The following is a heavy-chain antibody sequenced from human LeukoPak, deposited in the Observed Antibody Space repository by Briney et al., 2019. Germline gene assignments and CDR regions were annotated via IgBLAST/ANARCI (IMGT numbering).Heavy chain of an antibody. Sequence: GGSLRLSCAASGFTFSSYWMSWVRQAPGKGLEWVANIKQDGSEKYYVDSVKGRFTISRDNAKNSLYLQMNSLRAEDTAVYYCARDRDFWSGNDAFDIWGQGTMVTVSS. CDR3: ARDRDFWSGNDAFDI. V-gene: IGHV3-7*01. D-gene: IGHD3-3*01. J-gene: IGHJ3*02. CDR1: GFTFSSYW. CDR2: IKQDGSEK.